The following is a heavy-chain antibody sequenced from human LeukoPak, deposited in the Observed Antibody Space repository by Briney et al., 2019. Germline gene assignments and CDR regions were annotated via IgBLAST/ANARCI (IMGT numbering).Heavy chain of an antibody. D-gene: IGHD1-26*01. Sequence: PSETLSLTCTVSGYSISSGYYWGWIRQPPGKGLEWIGSIYHSGSTYYNPSLKSRVTISVDTSKNQFSLKLSSVTAADTAVYYCSGSTGNWGQGTLVTVSS. V-gene: IGHV4-38-2*02. CDR1: GYSISSGYY. CDR2: IYHSGST. CDR3: SGSTGN. J-gene: IGHJ4*02.